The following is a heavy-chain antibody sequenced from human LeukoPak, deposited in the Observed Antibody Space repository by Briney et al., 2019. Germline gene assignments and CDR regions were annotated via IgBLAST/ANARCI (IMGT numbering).Heavy chain of an antibody. V-gene: IGHV1-2*06. CDR2: INPNSGGT. D-gene: IGHD6-19*01. Sequence: ASVKVSCKASGYTFIXXXXHWVRQAPGXGXEWMGRINPNSGGTNYAQKFQGSVTMTRDTSISTAYMELSRLRSDDTAVYYCARDSYIRGWPWGQGTLVTVSS. CDR3: ARDSYIRGWP. CDR1: GYTFIXXX. J-gene: IGHJ4*02.